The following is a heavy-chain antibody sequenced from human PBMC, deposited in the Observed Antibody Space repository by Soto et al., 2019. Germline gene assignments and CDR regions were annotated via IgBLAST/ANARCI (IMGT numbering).Heavy chain of an antibody. CDR3: ARVEGGYYGSGSYGFDY. Sequence: PGGSLRLSCAASGFTFSNYWMTWVRQAPGKGLEWVANIKQDGSEKYYVDSVKGRSTISRDNAKNSVYLHMDSLRVGDTAVYYCARVEGGYYGSGSYGFDYWGQGSLVTVAS. J-gene: IGHJ4*02. D-gene: IGHD3-10*01. CDR1: GFTFSNYW. CDR2: IKQDGSEK. V-gene: IGHV3-7*01.